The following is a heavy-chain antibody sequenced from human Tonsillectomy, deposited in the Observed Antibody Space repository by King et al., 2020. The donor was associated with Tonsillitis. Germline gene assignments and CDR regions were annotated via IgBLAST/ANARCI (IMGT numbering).Heavy chain of an antibody. CDR2: INPNSGGT. J-gene: IGHJ5*02. CDR3: ARDPNVVPHNWFDP. D-gene: IGHD2-2*01. Sequence: VQLVESGAEVKKPGASVKVSCKSSGYTFTGYYMHWVRQAPGQGLEWMGWINPNSGGTNYAQKFQGRVTMTRYTSISTAYMELSRLRSDDTAVYYCARDPNVVPHNWFDPWGQGTLVTVSS. V-gene: IGHV1-2*02. CDR1: GYTFTGYY.